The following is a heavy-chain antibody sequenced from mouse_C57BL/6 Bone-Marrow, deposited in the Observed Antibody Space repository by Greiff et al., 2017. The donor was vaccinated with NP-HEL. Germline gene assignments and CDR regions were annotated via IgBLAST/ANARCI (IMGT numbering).Heavy chain of an antibody. D-gene: IGHD1-1*01. Sequence: EVQLQQSGAELVRPGASVKLSCTASGFNIKDDYMHWVKQRPEQGLEWIGWIDPENGDTEYASKFQGKATITADTSSNTAYLQLSSLTSEDTAVYYCTTEDYYGSSHWYFDVWGTGTTVTVSS. V-gene: IGHV14-4*01. CDR1: GFNIKDDY. CDR2: IDPENGDT. J-gene: IGHJ1*03. CDR3: TTEDYYGSSHWYFDV.